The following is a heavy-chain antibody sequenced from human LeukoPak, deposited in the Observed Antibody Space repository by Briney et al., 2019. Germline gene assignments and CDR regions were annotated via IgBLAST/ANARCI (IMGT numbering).Heavy chain of an antibody. J-gene: IGHJ3*02. CDR1: GGTFSSYA. D-gene: IGHD3-3*01. CDR3: ARDEVGGFWSGYGRTPDAFDI. CDR2: IIPIFGTA. Sequence: ASVKVSCKAPGGTFSSYAISWVRQAPGQGLEWMGRIIPIFGTANYAQKFQGRVTITTDESTSTAYMELSSLRSEDTAVYYCARDEVGGFWSGYGRTPDAFDIWGQGTMVTVSS. V-gene: IGHV1-69*05.